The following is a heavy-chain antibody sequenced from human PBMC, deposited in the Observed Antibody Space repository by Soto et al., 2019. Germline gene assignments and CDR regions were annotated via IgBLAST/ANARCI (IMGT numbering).Heavy chain of an antibody. V-gene: IGHV1-69*12. D-gene: IGHD3-22*01. Sequence: QVQLVQSGAEVKKPGSSVKVSCKASGGTFSGYAISWVRQAPGQGLEWMGGIIPIFGTANYAQKFQGRVTITADESTSTAYMELSSLRSEDTAVYYCARDYSGYYDSSGTYYGMDVWGQGTTVTVSS. CDR1: GGTFSGYA. CDR3: ARDYSGYYDSSGTYYGMDV. J-gene: IGHJ6*02. CDR2: IIPIFGTA.